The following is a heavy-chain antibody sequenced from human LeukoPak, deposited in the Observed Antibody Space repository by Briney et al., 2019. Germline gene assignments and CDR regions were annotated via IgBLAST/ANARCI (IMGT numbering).Heavy chain of an antibody. J-gene: IGHJ5*02. D-gene: IGHD2-2*02. V-gene: IGHV4-4*02. CDR1: GGSIINPNW. Sequence: SETLSLTCAVSGGSIINPNWWSWVRQPPGKGLEWIGEIYHTGSTNYNPSLKSRVTISKDKSKNQFSLNLSSVTAADTAVYYCARVVQARGYCSSTSCYIGWFDPWGQGTLVTVSS. CDR2: IYHTGST. CDR3: ARVVQARGYCSSTSCYIGWFDP.